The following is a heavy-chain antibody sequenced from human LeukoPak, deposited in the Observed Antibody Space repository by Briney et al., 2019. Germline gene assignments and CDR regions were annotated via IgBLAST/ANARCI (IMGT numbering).Heavy chain of an antibody. D-gene: IGHD5-12*01. J-gene: IGHJ4*02. CDR3: ARDPKWLDY. CDR2: TNQEGSEK. V-gene: IGHV3-7*01. Sequence: PGGSLRLSCAASGFTLSTYWMSRVRQAPGKGLEWVANTNQEGSEKYYVDSVKGRFTISKDNAKNALYLQMNSLRAEDTAVYYCARDPKWLDYWGQGTLVTVSS. CDR1: GFTLSTYW.